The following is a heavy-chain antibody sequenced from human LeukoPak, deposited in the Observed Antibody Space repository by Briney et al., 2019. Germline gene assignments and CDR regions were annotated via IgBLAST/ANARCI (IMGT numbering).Heavy chain of an antibody. D-gene: IGHD2-15*01. CDR2: ISSSSSYI. J-gene: IGHJ6*03. CDR3: ARDCSGGSCYSFFDYYYMDV. V-gene: IGHV3-21*01. CDR1: GFTFSSYE. Sequence: GGSLRLSCAASGFTFSSYEMNWVRQAPGKGLEWVSSISSSSSYIYYADSVKGRFTISRDNAKNSLYLQMNSLRAEDTAVYYCARDCSGGSCYSFFDYYYMDVWGKGTTVTVSS.